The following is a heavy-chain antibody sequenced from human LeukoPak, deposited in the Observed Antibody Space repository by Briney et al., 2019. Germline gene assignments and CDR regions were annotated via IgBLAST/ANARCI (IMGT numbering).Heavy chain of an antibody. Sequence: GGSLRLSCAASGFTVSSNYMSWVRQAPGKGLEWVSVIYSGGSTYYADSVKGRFTISRDNSKNTLYLQMNSLRAEDTAVYYCARDWQEAWYFDYWGQGTLVTVSS. V-gene: IGHV3-53*05. J-gene: IGHJ4*02. CDR2: IYSGGST. CDR1: GFTVSSNY. CDR3: ARDWQEAWYFDY.